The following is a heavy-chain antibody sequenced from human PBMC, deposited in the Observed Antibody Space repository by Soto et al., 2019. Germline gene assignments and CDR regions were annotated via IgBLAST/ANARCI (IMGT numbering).Heavy chain of an antibody. CDR3: ARTYCSGGSCYNWFDP. D-gene: IGHD2-15*01. J-gene: IGHJ5*02. CDR1: GGTFSSYA. V-gene: IGHV1-69*12. CDR2: IIPIFGTA. Sequence: QVQLVQSGAEVKKPGSSVKVSCKAAGGTFSSYAISWVRQSPGQGLEWMGGIIPIFGTANYAQKFQGRVTITAGESKITAYMELSSLSSEDTSVYYCARTYCSGGSCYNWFDPWGQGTLVTVSS.